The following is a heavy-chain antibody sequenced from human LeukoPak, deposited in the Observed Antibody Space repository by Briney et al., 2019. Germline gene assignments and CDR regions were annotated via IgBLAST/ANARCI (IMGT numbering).Heavy chain of an antibody. CDR3: ARGQRGYHYGPGSYLPFDY. CDR1: GGTFSSYA. CDR2: IIPIFGTA. J-gene: IGHJ4*02. D-gene: IGHD3-10*01. V-gene: IGHV1-69*05. Sequence: VASVKVSCKASGGTFSSYAISWVRQAPGQGLEWVGGIIPIFGTANNAQKFQVRVTITTDESTSTAHLDLSSLTSEDTAVYYCARGQRGYHYGPGSYLPFDYWGQGTLVIVSS.